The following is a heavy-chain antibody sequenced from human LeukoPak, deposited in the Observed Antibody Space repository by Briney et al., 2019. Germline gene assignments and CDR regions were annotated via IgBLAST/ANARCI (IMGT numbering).Heavy chain of an antibody. CDR2: IKQDGSVK. J-gene: IGHJ4*02. D-gene: IGHD2-8*01. V-gene: IGHV3-7*01. CDR3: ARDTNGWNDY. CDR1: GFTFSSYW. Sequence: GGSLRLTCAASGFTFSSYWMTWVRQAPGKGLEWVANIKQDGSVKQYVGSVKGRFTISRDNAKNSLYLQMNSLRAEDTAVYYCARDTNGWNDYWGQGTLVTVSS.